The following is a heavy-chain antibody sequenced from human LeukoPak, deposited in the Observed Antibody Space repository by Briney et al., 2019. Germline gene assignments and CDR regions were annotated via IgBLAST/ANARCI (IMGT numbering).Heavy chain of an antibody. V-gene: IGHV4-59*01. D-gene: IGHD2-2*01. CDR3: ARSYCSSTSCYAGFDY. J-gene: IGHJ4*02. CDR2: IYYSGST. Sequence: SETLSLTCTVSGGSISSYYWSWIRQPPGKGLEWIGYIYYSGSTNYNPSLKSRVTISVDTSKNQFSLKLSSVTAADTAVYYCARSYCSSTSCYAGFDYWGQGTLATVSS. CDR1: GGSISSYY.